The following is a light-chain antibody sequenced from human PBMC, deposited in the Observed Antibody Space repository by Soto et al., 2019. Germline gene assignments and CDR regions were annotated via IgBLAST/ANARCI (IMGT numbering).Light chain of an antibody. Sequence: DIQMTQSPSTLSASVGDRVTITYRASQTINSWLARYQQKPGKAPNLLIYKASSLESGVPSRFSGSGSGTEFTLTISSLQPDDFATYYCQQYNSYPLTFGGGTKVEIK. J-gene: IGKJ4*01. CDR2: KAS. CDR1: QTINSW. CDR3: QQYNSYPLT. V-gene: IGKV1-5*03.